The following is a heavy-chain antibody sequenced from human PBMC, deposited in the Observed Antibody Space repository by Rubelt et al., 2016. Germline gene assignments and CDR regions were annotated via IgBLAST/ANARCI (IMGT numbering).Heavy chain of an antibody. J-gene: IGHJ4*02. V-gene: IGHV3-21*01. CDR3: ARENFSSSGWSEYYFDY. D-gene: IGHD6-19*01. Sequence: ADSVKGRFTISRDNAKNSLYLQMNSLRAEDTAVYYCARENFSSSGWSEYYFDYWGQGTLVTVSS.